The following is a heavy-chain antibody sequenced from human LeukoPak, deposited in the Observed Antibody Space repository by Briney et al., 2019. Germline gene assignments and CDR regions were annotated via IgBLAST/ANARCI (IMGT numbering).Heavy chain of an antibody. CDR3: ARTLGTYDCVWGSYDFRHRHYYMDV. J-gene: IGHJ6*03. D-gene: IGHD3-16*01. Sequence: PSETLSLTCTISGGSVSDYYWSWIRQSPGKGLEWIGYIYHTGSTSYNPSLKSRVTISVDTSKNQFSLKLSSATAADTAVYYCARTLGTYDCVWGSYDFRHRHYYMDVWGKGTTVTVSS. CDR1: GGSVSDYY. V-gene: IGHV4-59*02. CDR2: IYHTGST.